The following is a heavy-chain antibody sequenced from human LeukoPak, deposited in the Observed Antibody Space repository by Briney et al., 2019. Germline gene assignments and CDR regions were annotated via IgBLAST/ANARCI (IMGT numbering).Heavy chain of an antibody. CDR3: ARARVGPIWLDYFDY. D-gene: IGHD1-26*01. CDR1: GFTFSSYS. CDR2: FSSSSSYI. J-gene: IGHJ4*02. Sequence: GGSLRLSCAASGFTFSSYSMNWVRQAPGKGLEWVSSFSSSSSYIYYADSVKGRFTISRDNAKNSLYLQMNSLRAEDTAVYYCARARVGPIWLDYFDYWGQGTLVTVSS. V-gene: IGHV3-21*01.